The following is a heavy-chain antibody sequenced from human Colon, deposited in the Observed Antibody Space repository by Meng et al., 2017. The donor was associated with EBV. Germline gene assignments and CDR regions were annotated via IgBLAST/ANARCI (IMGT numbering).Heavy chain of an antibody. CDR3: ARVSSGWAYFDY. D-gene: IGHD6-19*01. CDR1: GGPVSSGGYY. CDR2: IYYSGST. V-gene: IGHV4-31*03. Sequence: QVQLQESGPGLVKPSQTLSLTCTVSGGPVSSGGYYWTWIRQHPGKGLEWFGHIYYSGSTFYNPSLKRRVILSIDTSKNQFSLNLRSVTAAATAVYYCARVSSGWAYFDYWGQGPLVTVSS. J-gene: IGHJ4*02.